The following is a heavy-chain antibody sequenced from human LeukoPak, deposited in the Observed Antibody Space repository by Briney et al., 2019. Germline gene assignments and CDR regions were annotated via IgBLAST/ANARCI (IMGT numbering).Heavy chain of an antibody. CDR1: GGSISSSNW. CDR3: ARDTGGGNPLYFDY. Sequence: SETLSLTCAVSGGSISSSNWWSWVRQPPGKGLEWIGYIYYSGSTYYNPSLKSRVTISVDTSKNQFSLKLSSVTAADTAVYYCARDTGGGNPLYFDYWGQGTLVTVSS. CDR2: IYYSGST. D-gene: IGHD4-23*01. V-gene: IGHV4-4*02. J-gene: IGHJ4*02.